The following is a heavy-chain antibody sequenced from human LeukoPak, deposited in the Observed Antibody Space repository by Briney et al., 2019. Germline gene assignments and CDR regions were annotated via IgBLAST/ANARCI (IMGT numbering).Heavy chain of an antibody. CDR1: GGSISSGGYY. Sequence: SQTLSLTCTVSGGSISSGGYYWSWIRQPPGKGLEWIGYIYHSGSTYYNPSLKSRVTISVDTSKNQFSLKLSSVTAADTAVYYCARRRPPSITIFGVVTTSPYYMDVWGKGTTVTVSS. J-gene: IGHJ6*03. CDR3: ARRRPPSITIFGVVTTSPYYMDV. D-gene: IGHD3-3*01. CDR2: IYHSGST. V-gene: IGHV4-30-2*01.